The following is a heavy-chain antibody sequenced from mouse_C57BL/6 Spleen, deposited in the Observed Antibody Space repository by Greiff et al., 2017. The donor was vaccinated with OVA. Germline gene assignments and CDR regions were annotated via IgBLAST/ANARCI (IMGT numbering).Heavy chain of an antibody. V-gene: IGHV1-18*01. CDR2: INPNNGGT. J-gene: IGHJ4*01. CDR3: ARTVVATGAMDY. CDR1: GYTFTHYN. D-gene: IGHD1-1*01. Sequence: VQLQQSGPELVKPGASVKIPCKASGYTFTHYNMDWVKQSHGKSLEWIGDINPNNGGTIYNQKFKGKATLTVDKSSSTAYMGLRSLTSEDTAVYYCARTVVATGAMDYWGQGTSVTVSS.